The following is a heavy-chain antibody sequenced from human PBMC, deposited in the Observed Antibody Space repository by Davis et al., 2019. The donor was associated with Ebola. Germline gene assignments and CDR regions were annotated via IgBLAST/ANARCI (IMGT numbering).Heavy chain of an antibody. CDR2: INPNSGGT. Sequence: AASVKVSCKASGYTFTGYYMHWVRQAPGQGLEWMGWINPNSGGTNYAQKFQGWVTMTRDTSISTAYMELSRLRSDDTAVYYCAGEQVIVGATQPGFDPWGQGTLVTVSS. J-gene: IGHJ5*02. CDR3: AGEQVIVGATQPGFDP. V-gene: IGHV1-2*04. CDR1: GYTFTGYY. D-gene: IGHD1-26*01.